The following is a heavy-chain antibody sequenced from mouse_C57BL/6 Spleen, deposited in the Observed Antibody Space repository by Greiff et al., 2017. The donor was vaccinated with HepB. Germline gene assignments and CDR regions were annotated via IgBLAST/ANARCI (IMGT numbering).Heavy chain of an antibody. V-gene: IGHV2-9-1*01. D-gene: IGHD2-3*01. CDR3: ARNLHDGYYEYYYAMDY. J-gene: IGHJ4*01. CDR1: GFSLTSYA. Sequence: VQLQESGPGLVAPSQSLSITCTVSGFSLTSYAISWVRQPPGKGLEWLGVIWTGGGTNYNSALKSRLSISKDNAKSQVFLKMNSLQTDDTARYYCARNLHDGYYEYYYAMDYWGQGTSVTVSS. CDR2: IWTGGGT.